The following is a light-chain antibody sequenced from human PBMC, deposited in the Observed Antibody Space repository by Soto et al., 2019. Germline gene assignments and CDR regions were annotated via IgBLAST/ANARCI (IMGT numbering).Light chain of an antibody. V-gene: IGKV1-6*01. CDR3: LQVYSFPRT. Sequence: ATQMTQSPSSLSASVGDRITITCRASRDIGSDLSWYQQKPGKAPQYLIQAASILQSGVPSRFSGSGSGTEFILTINNLQPEDFASYFCLQVYSFPRTFGLGTKVDIK. CDR1: RDIGSD. CDR2: AAS. J-gene: IGKJ1*01.